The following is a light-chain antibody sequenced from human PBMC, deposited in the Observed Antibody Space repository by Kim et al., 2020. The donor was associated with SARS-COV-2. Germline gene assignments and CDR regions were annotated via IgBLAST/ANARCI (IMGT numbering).Light chain of an antibody. CDR2: GTS. J-gene: IGKJ1*01. CDR1: QSVSSN. CDR3: QQYNNLPRT. V-gene: IGKV3-15*01. Sequence: LSPGERVPLACRASQSVSSNLAWYQQKPGQAPRLVIYGTSTRATGIPARFSGSGSGTEFTLTISSLQSEDFAVYYCQQYNNLPRTFGPGTKVDIK.